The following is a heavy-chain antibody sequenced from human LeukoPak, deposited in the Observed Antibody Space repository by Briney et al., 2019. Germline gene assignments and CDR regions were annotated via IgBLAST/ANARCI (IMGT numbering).Heavy chain of an antibody. CDR3: ARDAGYCSSTSCYKVFDY. Sequence: SETLSLTCTVSGGSISSYYWSWIRQPAGKGLEWIGRIYTSGSTNYNPCLKSRVTMSVDTSKNQFSLKLSSVTAADTAVYYCARDAGYCSSTSCYKVFDYWGQGTLVTVSS. V-gene: IGHV4-4*07. D-gene: IGHD2-2*01. CDR1: GGSISSYY. J-gene: IGHJ4*02. CDR2: IYTSGST.